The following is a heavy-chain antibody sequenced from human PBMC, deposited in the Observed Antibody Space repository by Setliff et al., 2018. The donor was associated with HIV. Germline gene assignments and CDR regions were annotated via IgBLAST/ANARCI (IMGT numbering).Heavy chain of an antibody. J-gene: IGHJ5*02. Sequence: SETLSLTCTVSGDSINTHYWSWIRQPPGKGLEWIGCISHSGNTNFNPSLNSRVTISLDTCKNQFSLRLTSLTAADTAIYYCARSTVGAGASFPWGRGILVTVS. CDR1: GDSINTHY. CDR3: ARSTVGAGASFP. V-gene: IGHV4-59*11. CDR2: ISHSGNT. D-gene: IGHD1-26*01.